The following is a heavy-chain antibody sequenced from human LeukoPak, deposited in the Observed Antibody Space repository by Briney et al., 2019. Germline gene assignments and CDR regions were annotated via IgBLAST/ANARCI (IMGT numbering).Heavy chain of an antibody. CDR3: ARRHSSGWYYFDY. J-gene: IGHJ4*02. CDR1: GGSFSSFY. CDR2: IYYSGST. Sequence: SETLSLTCAVYGGSFSSFYWSWIRQPPGKGLEWIGYIYYSGSTNYNPSLKSRVTISVDTSQNQFSLKVSSVTAADTAVYYCARRHSSGWYYFDYWGQGTLVTVSS. V-gene: IGHV4-59*08. D-gene: IGHD6-19*01.